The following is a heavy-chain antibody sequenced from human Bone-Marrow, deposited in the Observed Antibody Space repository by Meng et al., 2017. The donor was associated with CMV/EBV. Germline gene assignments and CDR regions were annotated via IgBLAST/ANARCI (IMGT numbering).Heavy chain of an antibody. CDR2: INHSGST. CDR1: FSGYY. Sequence: FSGYYWSWIRQPTGKGLEWIGEINHSGSTNYNPSIKSRVTISVDTSKNQFSLKLSSVTAADTAVYYCARGRPGTEDIVVVVAGAFDYWGQGTLVTVSS. J-gene: IGHJ4*02. D-gene: IGHD2-15*01. V-gene: IGHV4-34*01. CDR3: ARGRPGTEDIVVVVAGAFDY.